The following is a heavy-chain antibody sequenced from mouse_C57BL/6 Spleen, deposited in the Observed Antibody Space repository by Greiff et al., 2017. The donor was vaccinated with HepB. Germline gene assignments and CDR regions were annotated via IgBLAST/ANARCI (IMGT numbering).Heavy chain of an antibody. CDR3: ARPAYYYGSSLFAD. J-gene: IGHJ3*01. CDR2: ISSGSSTI. CDR1: GFTFSDSG. Sequence: EVQVVESGGGLVKPGGSLKLSCAASGFTFSDSGMHWVRQAPEKGLEWVAYISSGSSTIYYADTVKGRFTISRDNAKNTLFLQMTSLRSEDTAMYYCARPAYYYGSSLFADWGQGTLVTVSA. D-gene: IGHD1-1*01. V-gene: IGHV5-17*01.